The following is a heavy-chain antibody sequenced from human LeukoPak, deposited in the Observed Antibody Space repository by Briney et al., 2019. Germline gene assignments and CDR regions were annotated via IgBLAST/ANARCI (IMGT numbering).Heavy chain of an antibody. Sequence: ASVKVSCTTSVYTFTGHYIHWVRQAPGQGLEWMGFINPNSGGTNYEQKFQGRVTMTRDTSVSTAYMELSRLTSDDTAVYYCVRVGHTSGWDFDYWGQGTLVTVS. D-gene: IGHD6-19*01. J-gene: IGHJ4*02. V-gene: IGHV1-2*02. CDR3: VRVGHTSGWDFDY. CDR1: VYTFTGHY. CDR2: INPNSGGT.